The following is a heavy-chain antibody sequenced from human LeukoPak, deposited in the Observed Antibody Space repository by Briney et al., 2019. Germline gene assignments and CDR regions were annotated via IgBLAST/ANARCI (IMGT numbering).Heavy chain of an antibody. CDR2: INHSGST. V-gene: IGHV4-34*01. J-gene: IGHJ4*02. CDR1: GESFSGYY. D-gene: IGHD6-19*01. CDR3: ARGRGAVAGTLDY. Sequence: PSETLSLTCAVYGESFSGYYWSWIRQPPGKGLEWIGEINHSGSTNYNPSLKSQVTISVDTSKNQFSLKLSSVTAADTAVYYCARGRGAVAGTLDYWGQGTLVTVSS.